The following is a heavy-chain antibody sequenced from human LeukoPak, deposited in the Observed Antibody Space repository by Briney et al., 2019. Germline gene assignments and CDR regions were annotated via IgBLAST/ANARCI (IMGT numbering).Heavy chain of an antibody. CDR1: GYSFTSYW. CDR2: IYPGDSDT. D-gene: IGHD3-9*01. J-gene: IGHJ5*02. V-gene: IGHV5-51*01. Sequence: GESLKISCKGSGYSFTSYWIGWVRQLPGKGLEGMGIIYPGDSDTRYSPSFQGQVTISADKSISTAYLQWSSLKASDTAMYYCATLRYFDWFTFDPWGQGTLVTVSS. CDR3: ATLRYFDWFTFDP.